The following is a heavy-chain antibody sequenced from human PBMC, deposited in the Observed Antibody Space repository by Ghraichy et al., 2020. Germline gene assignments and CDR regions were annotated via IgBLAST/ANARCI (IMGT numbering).Heavy chain of an antibody. V-gene: IGHV3-48*01. Sequence: GGSLRLSCGASGFTFSGYSMNWVRQAPGKGLEWVAYIGARSGTTYYADSVKGRFTISRDNAKDSLFLQMNSLRVEDTALYYCTRDGSSIMVELDYWGQGTLVTVSS. CDR2: IGARSGTT. CDR1: GFTFSGYS. CDR3: TRDGSSIMVELDY. J-gene: IGHJ4*02. D-gene: IGHD2-21*01.